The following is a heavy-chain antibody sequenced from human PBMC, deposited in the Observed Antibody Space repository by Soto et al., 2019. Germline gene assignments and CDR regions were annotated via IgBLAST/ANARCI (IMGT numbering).Heavy chain of an antibody. CDR3: GKDSHGMDF. V-gene: IGHV3-30*18. J-gene: IGHJ6*02. CDR2: ISYDGSKK. Sequence: PGGSLRLSCAASGFTFSTYGMHWVRQARGKGLEWVAVISYDGSKKYHVDSVKGRFTISRDNSKNTLYLQMNSLRAEDTAFYYCGKDSHGMDFWGQGSTVTGSS. CDR1: GFTFSTYG.